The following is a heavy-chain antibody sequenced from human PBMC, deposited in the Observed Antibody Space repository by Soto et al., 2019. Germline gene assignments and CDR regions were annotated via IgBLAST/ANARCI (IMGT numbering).Heavy chain of an antibody. CDR1: GYSISSGYY. Sequence: SETLSLTCAVSGYSISSGYYWGWIRQPPGKGLQWIGNMYHSGNTYYNPSLKSRVTIPVDTSKNQFSLKLRSVTAADEAVYYCARVSYFDSGGFFYYFDYWGQGALVTVSS. CDR2: MYHSGNT. CDR3: ARVSYFDSGGFFYYFDY. J-gene: IGHJ4*02. V-gene: IGHV4-38-2*01. D-gene: IGHD3-22*01.